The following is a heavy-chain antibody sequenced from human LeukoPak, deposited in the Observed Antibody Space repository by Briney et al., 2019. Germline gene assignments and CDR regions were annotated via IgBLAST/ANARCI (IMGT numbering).Heavy chain of an antibody. CDR3: GRWPYCFDSRFFDY. V-gene: IGHV4-59*02. D-gene: IGHD3-9*01. J-gene: IGHJ4*02. CDR1: GGSVSGFY. Sequence: SETLSLTCTVSGGSVSGFYWTWIRQPPGKGLEWIGYIYYRGNTNYNPSLKSRVTISVDTSKNQFSLNLSSVTAADTAVYFWGRWPYCFDSRFFDYWGQGTLVTVSS. CDR2: IYYRGNT.